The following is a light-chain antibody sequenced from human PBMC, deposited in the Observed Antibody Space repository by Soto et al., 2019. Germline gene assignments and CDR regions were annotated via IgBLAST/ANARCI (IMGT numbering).Light chain of an antibody. J-gene: IGKJ2*01. CDR1: LDISTN. CDR3: QQFNNWPPDT. V-gene: IGKV3-15*01. CDR2: AAS. Sequence: EIVMTQSPATLSVSPGERATLSCRASLDISTNLAWYQQKPGQAPRLLIYAASTRATGIPARFSGSGSGTEFTLTISSLQSEEFAVYYCQQFNNWPPDTFGQGTKLEIK.